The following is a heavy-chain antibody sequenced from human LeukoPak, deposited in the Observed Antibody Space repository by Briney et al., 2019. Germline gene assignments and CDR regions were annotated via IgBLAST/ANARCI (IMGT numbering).Heavy chain of an antibody. Sequence: SQTLSLTCTVSGGSISSGGYSWSWIRQPPGKGLEWIGHIYQSGSTYHNPSLKSRVTISVDRSKNQFSLKLSSVTAADTAVYYCARDGSGSLDAFDIWGQGTMVTVSS. CDR3: ARDGSGSLDAFDI. J-gene: IGHJ3*02. V-gene: IGHV4-30-2*01. CDR2: IYQSGST. D-gene: IGHD1-26*01. CDR1: GGSISSGGYS.